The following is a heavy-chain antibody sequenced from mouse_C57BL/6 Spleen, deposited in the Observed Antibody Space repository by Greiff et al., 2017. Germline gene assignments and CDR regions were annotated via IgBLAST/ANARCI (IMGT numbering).Heavy chain of an antibody. CDR3: AREGGQLRLQAFAY. CDR2: INPGSGGT. V-gene: IGHV1-54*01. Sequence: VQLQQSGAELVRPGTSVKVSCKASGYAFTNYLIEWVKQRPGQGLEWIGVINPGSGGTNYNEKFKGKATLTADKSSSTAYMQRSSLTSEDSAVYFCAREGGQLRLQAFAYWGQGTLVTVSA. J-gene: IGHJ3*01. D-gene: IGHD3-2*02. CDR1: GYAFTNYL.